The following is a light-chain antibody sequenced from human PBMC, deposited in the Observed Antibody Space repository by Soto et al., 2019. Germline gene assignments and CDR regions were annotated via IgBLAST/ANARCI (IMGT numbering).Light chain of an antibody. CDR3: SSYTRSDTYV. V-gene: IGLV2-14*03. J-gene: IGLJ1*01. CDR1: SSDIGAYNW. CDR2: DVS. Sequence: QSALTQPASVSGSPGQSIAISCTGTSSDIGAYNWVSWYQQHPGKAPKLMIYDVSYRPSGVSNRFSGSISGNTASLTISGLQAEDEAVYYCSSYTRSDTYVCGSGTKATVL.